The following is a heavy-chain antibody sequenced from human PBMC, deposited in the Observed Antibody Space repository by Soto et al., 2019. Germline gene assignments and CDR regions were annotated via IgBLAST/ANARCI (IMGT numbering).Heavy chain of an antibody. CDR2: INHSGST. J-gene: IGHJ3*02. CDR1: GGSFSGYY. Sequence: ASETLSLTCAVYGGSFSGYYWSWIRQPPGKGLEWIGEINHSGSTNYNPSLKSRVTISVDTSKNQFSLKLSSVTAADTAVYYCARRYGYAFDIWGQGTMVT. D-gene: IGHD5-18*01. V-gene: IGHV4-34*01. CDR3: ARRYGYAFDI.